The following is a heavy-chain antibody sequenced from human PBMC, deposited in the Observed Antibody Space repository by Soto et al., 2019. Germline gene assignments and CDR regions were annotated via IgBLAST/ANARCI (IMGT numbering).Heavy chain of an antibody. J-gene: IGHJ1*01. D-gene: IGHD4-17*01. Sequence: QVQLQESGPGLVKPSETLSLTCTVSGGSISSYYWSWIRQPPGKGLEWIGYIYYSGSTNYNPSLKSRVTLSVDTSKNQFSLKLSSVTAANTAVYYCARDGDYGLEYFQHWGQGTLVTVSS. CDR2: IYYSGST. CDR1: GGSISSYY. CDR3: ARDGDYGLEYFQH. V-gene: IGHV4-59*01.